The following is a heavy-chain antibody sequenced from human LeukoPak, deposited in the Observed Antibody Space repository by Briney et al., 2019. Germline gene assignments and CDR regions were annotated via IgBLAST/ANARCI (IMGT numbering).Heavy chain of an antibody. V-gene: IGHV1-18*01. Sequence: ASVKVSCKASGYTFTSYGISWVRQAPGQGLEWMGWISAYNGNTNYAQKLQGRVTMTTDTSTSTAYMELRSLRPDDTAVYYCARDLGIAVAGTSGYWGQGTLVTVSS. CDR2: ISAYNGNT. CDR1: GYTFTSYG. D-gene: IGHD6-19*01. CDR3: ARDLGIAVAGTSGY. J-gene: IGHJ4*02.